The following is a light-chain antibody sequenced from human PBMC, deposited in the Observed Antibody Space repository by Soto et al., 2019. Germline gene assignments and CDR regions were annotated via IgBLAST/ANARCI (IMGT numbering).Light chain of an antibody. CDR2: DND. Sequence: QSVLTQPPSVSAAPGQQVTISCSGRSSNIGDNYVSWYQHLPGTAPKLVVYDNDRRPSGIPGLFSGSKSGTSATLVITGLQTGDEADYYCGTWDDRLDGNYVVGTGTKLTVL. CDR1: SSNIGDNY. V-gene: IGLV1-51*01. J-gene: IGLJ1*01. CDR3: GTWDDRLDGNYV.